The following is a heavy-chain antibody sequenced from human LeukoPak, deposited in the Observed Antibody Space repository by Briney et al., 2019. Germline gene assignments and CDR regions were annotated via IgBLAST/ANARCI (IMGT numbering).Heavy chain of an antibody. J-gene: IGHJ4*02. Sequence: PSETLSLTCAVYGGSFSGYYWSWIRQPPGKGLEWIGEINHSGSTNYKPSLKSLVTISVDTSKNQFSLKLSSVTAADTAVYYCARGTGAVYGDPFDYWGQGTLVTVSS. CDR2: INHSGST. V-gene: IGHV4-34*01. D-gene: IGHD4-17*01. CDR3: ARGTGAVYGDPFDY. CDR1: GGSFSGYY.